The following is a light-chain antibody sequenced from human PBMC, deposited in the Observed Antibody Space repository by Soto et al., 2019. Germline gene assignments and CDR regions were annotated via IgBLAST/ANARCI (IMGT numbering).Light chain of an antibody. CDR1: QGIGNN. V-gene: IGKV1-9*01. CDR2: TVS. CDR3: QQYNSYSWT. J-gene: IGKJ1*01. Sequence: DIRLTQSPAFLSASVGDRVTITCRASQGIGNNLAWYQGKPGKAPKLLIYTVSTLQSGVPSRFSGSGSGAEFTLTISSLQPDDFATYYCQQYNSYSWTFGQGTKVDI.